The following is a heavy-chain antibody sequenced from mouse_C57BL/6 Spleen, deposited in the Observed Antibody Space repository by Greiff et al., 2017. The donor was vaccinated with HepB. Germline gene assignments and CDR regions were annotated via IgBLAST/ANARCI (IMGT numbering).Heavy chain of an antibody. V-gene: IGHV6-3*01. D-gene: IGHD2-5*01. CDR2: IRLKSDNYAT. J-gene: IGHJ4*01. CDR1: GFTFSNYW. Sequence: EVKVEESGGGLVQPGGSMKLSCVASGFTFSNYWMNWVRQSPEKGLEWVAQIRLKSDNYATHYAESVKGRFTISRDDSKSSVYLQMNNLRAEDTGIYYCTEAYYSNLYYAMDYWGQGTSVTVSS. CDR3: TEAYYSNLYYAMDY.